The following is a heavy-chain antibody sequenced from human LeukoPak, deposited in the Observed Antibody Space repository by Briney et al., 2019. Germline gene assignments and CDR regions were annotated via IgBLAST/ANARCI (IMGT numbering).Heavy chain of an antibody. D-gene: IGHD3-3*01. Sequence: SVKVSCKASGGTLSSYAISWVRQAPGQGLVWMGGIIPIFGTANYAQKFQGRVTITADESTSTAYMELSSLRSEDTAVYYCAREAGRFWNPTFDYWGQGTLVTVSS. CDR2: IIPIFGTA. CDR1: GGTLSSYA. J-gene: IGHJ4*02. V-gene: IGHV1-69*01. CDR3: AREAGRFWNPTFDY.